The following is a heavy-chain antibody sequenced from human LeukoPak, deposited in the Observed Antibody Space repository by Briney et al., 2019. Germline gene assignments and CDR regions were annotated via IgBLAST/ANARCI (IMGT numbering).Heavy chain of an antibody. CDR2: ISSSSYI. CDR3: ARRRYFDY. V-gene: IGHV3-21*01. Sequence: PGGSLRLSCAASGFTFSSYSMNWVRQAPGKGLEWASSISSSSYIYYADSVKGRFTISRDNAKNSLYLQMNSLRAEDTAVYYCARRRYFDYWGQGTLVTVSS. J-gene: IGHJ4*02. CDR1: GFTFSSYS.